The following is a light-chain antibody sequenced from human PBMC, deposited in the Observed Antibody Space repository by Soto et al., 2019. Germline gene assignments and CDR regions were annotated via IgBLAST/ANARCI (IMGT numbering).Light chain of an antibody. J-gene: IGLJ3*02. CDR1: SSDIGAYNY. V-gene: IGLV2-14*01. CDR3: SSSTTSSTLV. CDR2: AVS. Sequence: QSVLTQPASVSGSPGQSITISCSGTSSDIGAYNYVSWYQHHPGKAPKLMIYAVSNRPSGVSNRFSGSKSGNTASLTISGLQAEDEAHYYCSSSTTSSTLVFGGGTKVTVL.